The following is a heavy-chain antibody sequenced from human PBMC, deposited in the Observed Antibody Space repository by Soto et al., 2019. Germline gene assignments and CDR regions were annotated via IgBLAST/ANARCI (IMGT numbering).Heavy chain of an antibody. J-gene: IGHJ5*02. Sequence: QVQLQESGPGLVKPSQTLSLTCTVSGGSISSGDYYWSWIRQPPGKGLEWIGYTYYSGSTYYNPSLKSRVTISVDTSKNQFSLKLSSVTAADTAVYYCARGESAIFGVLISNWFDPWGQGTLVTVSS. V-gene: IGHV4-30-4*01. CDR1: GGSISSGDYY. CDR2: TYYSGST. D-gene: IGHD3-3*01. CDR3: ARGESAIFGVLISNWFDP.